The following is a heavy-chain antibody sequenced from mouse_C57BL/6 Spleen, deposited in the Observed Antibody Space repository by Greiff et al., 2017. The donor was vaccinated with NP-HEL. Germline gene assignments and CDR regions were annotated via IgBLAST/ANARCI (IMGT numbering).Heavy chain of an antibody. V-gene: IGHV8-12*01. CDR2: IYWDDDK. D-gene: IGHD1-1*01. CDR3: ARIITTHFDY. Sequence: QVTLKESGPGILQSSQTLSLTCSFSGFSLSTSGMGVSWIRQPPGKGLEWLVHIYWDDDKRYNPSQKSRLTISKDTSRNQVFLKITSVDTADTATYSCARIITTHFDYWGQGTTLTVSS. CDR1: GFSLSTSGMG. J-gene: IGHJ2*01.